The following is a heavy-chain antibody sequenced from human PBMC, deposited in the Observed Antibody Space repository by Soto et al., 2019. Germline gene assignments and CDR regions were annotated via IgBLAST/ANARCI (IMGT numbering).Heavy chain of an antibody. D-gene: IGHD1-1*01. J-gene: IGHJ5*02. V-gene: IGHV3-9*01. CDR2: IGCISASCNSTFI. CDR1: GFRFDDYA. Sequence: GGSLRLSCSVSGFRFDDYAMHWIRQVPGKGLEWVSGIGCISASCNSTFIAYADSVKGRFTISRDNAKNFLHLQMNSLRIEDTAFYFCARESSDSSGTPAGYFNSWGQGALVTVSS. CDR3: ARESSDSSGTPAGYFNS.